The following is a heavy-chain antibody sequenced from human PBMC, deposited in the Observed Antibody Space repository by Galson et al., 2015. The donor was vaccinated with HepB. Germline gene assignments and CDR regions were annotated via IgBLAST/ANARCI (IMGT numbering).Heavy chain of an antibody. CDR3: ARDFPGCGGDCYSYAFDI. D-gene: IGHD2-21*02. Sequence: SVKVSCKASGYTFTSYAMHWVRQAPGQRLEWMGWINAGNGNTKYSQKFQGRVTITRDTSASTAYMELSSLRSEDTAVYYCARDFPGCGGDCYSYAFDIWGQGTMVTVSS. V-gene: IGHV1-3*01. J-gene: IGHJ3*02. CDR1: GYTFTSYA. CDR2: INAGNGNT.